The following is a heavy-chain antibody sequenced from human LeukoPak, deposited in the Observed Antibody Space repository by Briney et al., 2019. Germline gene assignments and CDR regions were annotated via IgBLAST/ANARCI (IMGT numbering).Heavy chain of an antibody. CDR1: GGSFSGYY. Sequence: PSETLSLTCAVYGGSFSGYYWSWIRQPPGKGLEWIGEINHSGSTNYNPSLKSRVTISVDTSKNQFSLKLSSVTAADTAVYYCARVHTPGTTVRLNGKDDAFDIWGQGTMVIVSS. D-gene: IGHD4-17*01. CDR2: INHSGST. V-gene: IGHV4-34*01. CDR3: ARVHTPGTTVRLNGKDDAFDI. J-gene: IGHJ3*02.